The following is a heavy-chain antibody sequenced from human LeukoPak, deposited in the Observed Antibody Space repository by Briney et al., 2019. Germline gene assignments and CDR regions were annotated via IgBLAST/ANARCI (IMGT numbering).Heavy chain of an antibody. V-gene: IGHV4-61*02. CDR1: GGSISSGSYY. D-gene: IGHD6-19*01. J-gene: IGHJ5*02. CDR2: IYTSGST. CDR3: AREAVAAQEWFDP. Sequence: SQNLSPTCTVSGGSISSGSYYWSWIRQPAGKGLEWIGRIYTSGSTNYNPSLKSRVTISVDTSKNQFSLKLSSVTAADTAVYYCAREAVAAQEWFDPWGQGTLVTVSS.